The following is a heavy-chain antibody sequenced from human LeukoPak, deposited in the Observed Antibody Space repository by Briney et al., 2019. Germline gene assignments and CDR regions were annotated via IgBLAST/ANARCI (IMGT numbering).Heavy chain of an antibody. V-gene: IGHV4-30-2*01. D-gene: IGHD3-10*01. Sequence: SETLSLTCAVSGGSISSGDYSWSWIRHPPGKGLEWIGYIYHSGSTYYNPSLKSRVTISVDRSKNQFSLKLSSVTAADTAVYYCASSNYYGSGSYLTWGQGTLVTVSS. J-gene: IGHJ5*02. CDR3: ASSNYYGSGSYLT. CDR2: IYHSGST. CDR1: GGSISSGDYS.